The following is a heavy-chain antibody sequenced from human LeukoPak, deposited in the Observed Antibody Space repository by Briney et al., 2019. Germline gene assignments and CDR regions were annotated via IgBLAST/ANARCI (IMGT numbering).Heavy chain of an antibody. CDR3: ARDPYDLVVVTATNLYFDY. D-gene: IGHD2-15*01. CDR1: GFTVSSNY. J-gene: IGHJ4*02. Sequence: GGSLRLSCAASGFTVSSNYMSWVRQAPGKGLEWVSVIYSGGSTYYADSVKGRFTISRDNSKNTLYLQMNSLRAEDTAVYYCARDPYDLVVVTATNLYFDYWGQGTLVTVSS. V-gene: IGHV3-53*01. CDR2: IYSGGST.